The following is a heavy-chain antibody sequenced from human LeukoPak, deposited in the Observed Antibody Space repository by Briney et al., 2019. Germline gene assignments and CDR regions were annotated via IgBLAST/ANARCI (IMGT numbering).Heavy chain of an antibody. D-gene: IGHD6-13*01. Sequence: ASVKVSCKASGYTFTGYYMHWVRQAPGQGLEWMGWINPNSGGTNYAQKFQGRVTMTRDTSISTAYMELSRLRSDDTAVYYCARLRKPEYSSSWSTSGGHFDYWGQGTLVTVSS. CDR2: INPNSGGT. CDR3: ARLRKPEYSSSWSTSGGHFDY. J-gene: IGHJ4*02. CDR1: GYTFTGYY. V-gene: IGHV1-2*02.